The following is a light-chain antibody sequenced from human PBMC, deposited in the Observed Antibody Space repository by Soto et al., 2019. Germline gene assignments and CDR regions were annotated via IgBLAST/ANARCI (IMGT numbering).Light chain of an antibody. CDR2: GAS. J-gene: IGKJ2*01. V-gene: IGKV3-15*01. Sequence: EIVMTQSPATLSVSPGERATLSCRASQSVSSNLAWYQQKLGQAPRLLIYGASTRATGIPARFSGSGSGTEFTLTISSLQSEDFAVYYCQQRSNWPMYTFGQGTKLEIK. CDR3: QQRSNWPMYT. CDR1: QSVSSN.